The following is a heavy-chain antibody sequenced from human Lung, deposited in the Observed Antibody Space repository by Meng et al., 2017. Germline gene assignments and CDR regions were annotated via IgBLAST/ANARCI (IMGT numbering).Heavy chain of an antibody. CDR3: ARAEEEYCSGGSCPNFDF. D-gene: IGHD2-15*01. CDR2: ISGYNGNT. CDR1: GYIFTRYG. J-gene: IGHJ4*02. V-gene: IGHV1-18*01. Sequence: QVQLVQSGGEVKKPGASVNVSCKASGYIFTRYGITWVRQAPGQGLEWMGWISGYNGNTNYAQKLQGRVTMTTDTSTSTAYMELRSLRSDDTAVYYCARAEEEYCSGGSCPNFDFWGQGTLVTVSS.